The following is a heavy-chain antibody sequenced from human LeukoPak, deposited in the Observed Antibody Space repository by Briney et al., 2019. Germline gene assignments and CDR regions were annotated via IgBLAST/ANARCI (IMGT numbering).Heavy chain of an antibody. J-gene: IGHJ5*02. CDR3: ARVISNLGRIDENWFDP. Sequence: SETLSLTCTVSGGSISSSSYYWGWIRQPPGKGLEWIGSIYYSGSTYYKPSLKSRVTISVDTSKNQFSLKLSSVTAADTAVYYCARVISNLGRIDENWFDPWGQGTLVTVSS. CDR1: GGSISSSSYY. D-gene: IGHD4-11*01. CDR2: IYYSGST. V-gene: IGHV4-39*07.